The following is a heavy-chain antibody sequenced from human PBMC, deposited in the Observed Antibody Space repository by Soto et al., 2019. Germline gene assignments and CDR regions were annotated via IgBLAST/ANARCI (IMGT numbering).Heavy chain of an antibody. CDR1: GFTFNNHA. CDR3: ARDADTTGHYCQFDQ. J-gene: IGHJ4*02. D-gene: IGHD3-22*01. V-gene: IGHV3-23*01. CDR2: ISDGGGIR. Sequence: GGSLRLSCATSGFTFNNHAMSWIRQAPGKGLEWVSSISDGGGIRYYADSVKGRFTIYRDNSQNTVYLEMTSLRADDTAVYYCARDADTTGHYCQFDQWGQGTLVTVSS.